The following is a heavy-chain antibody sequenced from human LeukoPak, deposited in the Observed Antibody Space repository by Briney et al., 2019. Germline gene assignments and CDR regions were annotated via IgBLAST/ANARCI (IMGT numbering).Heavy chain of an antibody. Sequence: GGSLRLSCAASGFTFSSYSMNWVRQAPGKGLEWVSSISSSSSYIYYADSVKGRFTISRDNAKNSLYLQMNSLRAEDTAVYYCATVDTAMVGFDYWGQGTLVTVSS. D-gene: IGHD5-18*01. J-gene: IGHJ4*02. CDR2: ISSSSSYI. CDR1: GFTFSSYS. CDR3: ATVDTAMVGFDY. V-gene: IGHV3-21*01.